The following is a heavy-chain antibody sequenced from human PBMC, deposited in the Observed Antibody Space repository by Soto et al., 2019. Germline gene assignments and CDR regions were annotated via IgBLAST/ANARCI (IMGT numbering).Heavy chain of an antibody. Sequence: LRLSCVGSGFTFSNFSINWVRQAPGKGLEWVSSINSRSDIYYADSVKGRFTISRDNAKNSVSLQMNSLRAEDTAVYYCAREYAAWPLAYGLDVWGQGTTVTVS. J-gene: IGHJ6*02. V-gene: IGHV3-21*01. CDR3: AREYAAWPLAYGLDV. CDR2: INSRSDI. D-gene: IGHD2-8*01. CDR1: GFTFSNFS.